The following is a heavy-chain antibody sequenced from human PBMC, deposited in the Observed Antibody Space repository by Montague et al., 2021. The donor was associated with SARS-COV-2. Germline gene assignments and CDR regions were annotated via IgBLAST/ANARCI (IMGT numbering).Heavy chain of an antibody. V-gene: IGHV3-30*04. J-gene: IGHJ6*02. CDR1: GFTFSSYA. D-gene: IGHD2-21*02. CDR2: ISYDGSNK. CDR3: AKDIHIVVVTGMDV. Sequence: SLRLSCAASGFTFSSYAMHWVRQAPGKGLEWVAVISYDGSNKYYADSVKGRFTISRDNSKSTLFLQVNSLRAEDTAVYYCAKDIHIVVVTGMDVWGQGTTVTISS.